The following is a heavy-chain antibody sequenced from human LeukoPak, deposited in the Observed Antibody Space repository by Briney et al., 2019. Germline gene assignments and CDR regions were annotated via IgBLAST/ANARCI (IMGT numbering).Heavy chain of an antibody. CDR2: ISGSAGST. J-gene: IGHJ4*02. CDR3: AKDQAYYGSGVDY. CDR1: GFTFSSYA. D-gene: IGHD3-10*01. Sequence: GGSLTLACAASGFTFSSYAMSWVRQAPGMGLEWVSAISGSAGSTYYADSVKGRFTISRDNSKNTLYLQMNSLRAEDTAVYYCAKDQAYYGSGVDYWGQGTLVTVSS. V-gene: IGHV3-23*01.